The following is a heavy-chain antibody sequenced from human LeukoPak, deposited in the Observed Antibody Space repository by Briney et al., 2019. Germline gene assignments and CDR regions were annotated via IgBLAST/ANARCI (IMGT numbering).Heavy chain of an antibody. CDR1: GGSISSYY. CDR2: IYTSGST. CDR3: ATTQHCSSTSCYFWYFDL. V-gene: IGHV4-4*07. J-gene: IGHJ2*01. Sequence: PSETLSLTCTVSGGSISSYYWSWIRQPAGKGLEWIGRIYTSGSTNYNPSLKSRVTMSVDTSKNQFSLKLSSVTAADTAVYYCATTQHCSSTSCYFWYFDLWGRGTLVTVSS. D-gene: IGHD2-2*01.